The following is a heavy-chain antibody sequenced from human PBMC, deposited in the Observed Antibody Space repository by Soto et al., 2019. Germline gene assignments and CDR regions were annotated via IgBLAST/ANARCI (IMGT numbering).Heavy chain of an antibody. V-gene: IGHV4-30-2*01. Sequence: SETLSLTCAVSGGSISSGGYSWSWIRQPPGKGLEWIGYIYHSGSTYYNPSLKSRVTISVHTSNNQFSLNLSSVTAADTAVYYCARGLITGSHYSGGWYYFDSWGQGTQVTVSS. CDR1: GGSISSGGYS. J-gene: IGHJ4*02. CDR3: ARGLITGSHYSGGWYYFDS. D-gene: IGHD3-10*01. CDR2: IYHSGST.